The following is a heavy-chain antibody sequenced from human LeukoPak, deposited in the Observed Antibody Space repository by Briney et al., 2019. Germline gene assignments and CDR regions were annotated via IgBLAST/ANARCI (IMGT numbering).Heavy chain of an antibody. CDR2: INHSGST. Sequence: SETPSLTCTVSGGSISSYYWSWIRQPPGKGLEWIGCINHSGSTNFNPSLKSRVTISLDTSKIQFSLRLSSVTAADTAVYFCARGHYYGSGSYFDYWGQGTLVTVSS. J-gene: IGHJ4*02. D-gene: IGHD3-10*01. CDR1: GGSISSYY. V-gene: IGHV4-59*01. CDR3: ARGHYYGSGSYFDY.